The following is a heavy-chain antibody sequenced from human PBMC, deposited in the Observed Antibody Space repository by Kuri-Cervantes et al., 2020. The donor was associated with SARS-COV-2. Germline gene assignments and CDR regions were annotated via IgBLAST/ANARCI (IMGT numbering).Heavy chain of an antibody. V-gene: IGHV3-33*08. Sequence: GGSLRLSCAASGFTFSNHGMHWVRQAPGKGLEWVALIRHDGAKTYYADSVRGRFTISRDNSKNTLSLQMNSLRAEDTSIYYCVREGPSDSYWSVDYFDYWGQGTLVTVSS. CDR2: IRHDGAKT. CDR1: GFTFSNHG. J-gene: IGHJ4*02. D-gene: IGHD3-3*01. CDR3: VREGPSDSYWSVDYFDY.